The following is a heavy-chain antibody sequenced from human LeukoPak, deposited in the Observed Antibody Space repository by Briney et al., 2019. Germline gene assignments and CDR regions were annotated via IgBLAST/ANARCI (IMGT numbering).Heavy chain of an antibody. V-gene: IGHV4-59*01. D-gene: IGHD2-2*01. J-gene: IGHJ3*02. CDR2: IYYSGST. Sequence: SETLSLTCTVSGGCISSYYWSWIRQPPGKGLEWIGCIYYSGSTNYNPSLKSRVTISVDTSKNQFSLKLSSVTAADTAVYYCARDDCSSTSCYGAFDIWGQGTMVTVSS. CDR3: ARDDCSSTSCYGAFDI. CDR1: GGCISSYY.